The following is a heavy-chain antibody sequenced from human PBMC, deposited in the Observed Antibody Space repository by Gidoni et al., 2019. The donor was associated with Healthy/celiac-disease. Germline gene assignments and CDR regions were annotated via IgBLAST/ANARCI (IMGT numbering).Heavy chain of an antibody. V-gene: IGHV3-30-3*01. CDR1: GFTFCRSA. CDR2: ISYDGSNK. Sequence: HVQLLVSGGGVFQPARSLLLSCSASGFTFCRSAMHWVRQAPGKGLEWVAVISYDGSNKYYADSVKGRFTISRDNSKNTLYLQMNSLRAEDTAVYYCARDRRGYSSGWRNAFDIWGQGTMVTVSS. D-gene: IGHD6-19*01. J-gene: IGHJ3*02. CDR3: ARDRRGYSSGWRNAFDI.